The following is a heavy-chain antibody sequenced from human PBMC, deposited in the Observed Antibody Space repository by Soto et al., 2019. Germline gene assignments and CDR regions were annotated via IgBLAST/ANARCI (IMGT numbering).Heavy chain of an antibody. CDR1: GGSISSSSY. J-gene: IGHJ6*04. D-gene: IGHD6-13*01. V-gene: IGHV4-39*01. CDR3: RRSSRYSTDV. CDR2: IYSIWST. Sequence: QLQLQESGPGLVKPSETLSLTCTVSGGSISSSSYWGWIRQPPGKGLEWIGSIYSIWSTYYNPSLRSRVTIPVDTSKTQFSPKLISVTAADTAVYYCRRSSRYSTDVWGKGTTVTVSP.